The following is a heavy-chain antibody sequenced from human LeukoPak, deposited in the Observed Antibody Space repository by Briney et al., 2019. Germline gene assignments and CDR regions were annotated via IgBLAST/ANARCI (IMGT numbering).Heavy chain of an antibody. J-gene: IGHJ5*02. V-gene: IGHV4-59*01. CDR2: IYYSGST. CDR1: GGSISSYY. CDR3: ARGAGTYDFWSGYKVNWFDP. Sequence: SETLSLTCTVSGGSISSYYWSWIRQPPGKGLEWIGYIYYSGSTNYNPSLKSRVTISVDTSKNQFSLKLSSVTAADTAVYYCARGAGTYDFWSGYKVNWFDPWGQGTLVTVSS. D-gene: IGHD3-3*01.